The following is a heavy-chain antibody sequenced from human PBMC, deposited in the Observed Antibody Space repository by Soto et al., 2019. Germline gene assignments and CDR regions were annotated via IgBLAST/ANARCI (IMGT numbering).Heavy chain of an antibody. J-gene: IGHJ6*02. CDR2: IWYDGSNK. V-gene: IGHV3-33*01. CDR1: GFTFSSYG. CDR3: ARDGRNYSSSPPYYYGMDV. D-gene: IGHD6-13*01. Sequence: QVQLVESGGGVVQPGRSLRLSCAASGFTFSSYGMHWVRQAPGKGLEWVAVIWYDGSNKYCADSVKGRFTISRDNSKNTLYLQMNSLRAEDTAVYYCARDGRNYSSSPPYYYGMDVWGQGTTVTVSS.